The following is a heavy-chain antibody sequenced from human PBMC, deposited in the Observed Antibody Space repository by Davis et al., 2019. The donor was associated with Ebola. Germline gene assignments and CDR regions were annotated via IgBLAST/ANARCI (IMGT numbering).Heavy chain of an antibody. CDR1: GGSISSSSYY. CDR2: IYYSGST. J-gene: IGHJ5*02. D-gene: IGHD3-3*01. Sequence: MPSETLSLTCTVSGGSISSSSYYWGWIRHPPGKGLEWIGSIYYSGSTYYNPSLKSRVTISVDTSKNQFSLKLSSVTAADTAVYYCARQGRFLEWLLSWFDPWGQGTLVTVSS. V-gene: IGHV4-39*01. CDR3: ARQGRFLEWLLSWFDP.